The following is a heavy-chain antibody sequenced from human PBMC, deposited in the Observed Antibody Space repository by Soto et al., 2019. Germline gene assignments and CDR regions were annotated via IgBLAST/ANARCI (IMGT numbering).Heavy chain of an antibody. J-gene: IGHJ4*02. V-gene: IGHV1-69*02. CDR3: ARARSGGWYYDY. D-gene: IGHD6-19*01. CDR1: GGTFSSYT. Sequence: QVQLVQSGAEVKKPGSSVKVSCKASGGTFSSYTISWVRQAPGQGLEWMGRIIPILGIANYAQKFQGRVTITADKSTSTAYMELSSLRSEDTAVYYCARARSGGWYYDYWGQGTLVTVSS. CDR2: IIPILGIA.